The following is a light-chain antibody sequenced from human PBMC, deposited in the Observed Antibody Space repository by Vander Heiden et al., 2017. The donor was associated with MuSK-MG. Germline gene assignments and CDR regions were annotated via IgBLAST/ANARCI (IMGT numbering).Light chain of an antibody. CDR2: RAS. CDR3: QQSENNQPT. V-gene: IGKV1-39*01. Sequence: IHLTQSPSSLSASVGDRINITCRASQSISRHLNWYQQKPGKAPNFLIYRASTLESGVPSRFSGSGSGTDFTLTISRLQPEDFATYYCQQSENNQPTFGQGTKLEIK. CDR1: QSISRH. J-gene: IGKJ2*01.